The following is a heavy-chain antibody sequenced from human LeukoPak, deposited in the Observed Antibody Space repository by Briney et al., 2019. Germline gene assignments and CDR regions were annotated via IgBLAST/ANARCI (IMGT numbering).Heavy chain of an antibody. CDR3: ATGIVGATSLIYYFDY. CDR2: FDPEDGET. CDR1: GYTLTELS. Sequence: ASVKVSCKVSGYTLTELSMHWVRQAPGKGLEWMGGFDPEDGETIYAQKFQGRVTMTEDTSTDTAYMELSSLRSEDTAVYYCATGIVGATSLIYYFDYWGPGTLVTVSS. V-gene: IGHV1-24*01. J-gene: IGHJ4*02. D-gene: IGHD1-26*01.